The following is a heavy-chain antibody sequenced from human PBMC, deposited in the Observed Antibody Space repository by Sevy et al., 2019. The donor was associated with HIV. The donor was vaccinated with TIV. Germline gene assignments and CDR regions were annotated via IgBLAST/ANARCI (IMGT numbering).Heavy chain of an antibody. CDR3: ASRGAFDFDTSGFLAP. V-gene: IGHV1-18*01. J-gene: IGHJ5*02. Sequence: ASVKVSCKASGYTFTSFGISWVRQAPGQGLEWVGWISVYNGKINYAQNFQGRVTMTTDTSTRTAYMELKSLRSDDTAVYYCASRGAFDFDTSGFLAPWGQGTLVTVSS. D-gene: IGHD3-22*01. CDR2: ISVYNGKI. CDR1: GYTFTSFG.